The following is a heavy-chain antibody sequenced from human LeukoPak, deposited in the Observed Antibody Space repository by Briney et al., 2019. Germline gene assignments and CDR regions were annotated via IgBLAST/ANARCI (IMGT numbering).Heavy chain of an antibody. V-gene: IGHV3-23*01. CDR1: GFTFSINA. CDR3: AKGVTKYFDY. J-gene: IGHJ4*02. Sequence: GRSLRLSCAASGFTFSINAMSRVRQATRQGREWVTVISGSDGSSYYADSVMDRLIITRDNTKNTLYLQMNRLRGEDTAVYYCAKGVTKYFDYWSQGTLVRVSS. CDR2: ISGSDGSS. D-gene: IGHD4-11*01.